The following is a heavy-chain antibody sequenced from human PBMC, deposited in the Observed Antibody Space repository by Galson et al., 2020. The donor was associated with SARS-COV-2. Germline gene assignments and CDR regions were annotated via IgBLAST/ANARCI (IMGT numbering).Heavy chain of an antibody. CDR2: INPNSGGT. J-gene: IGHJ4*02. CDR3: AAADYYDSNGSIDY. V-gene: IGHV1-2*02. D-gene: IGHD3-22*01. CDR1: GYTFTGYY. Sequence: ASVKVSCKASGYTFTGYYMHWVRQAPGQGLEWMGWINPNSGGTNYAQKFQGRVTMTRDTSISTAYMELSRLRSDDTAVYYCAAADYYDSNGSIDYWGQGTLVTVSS.